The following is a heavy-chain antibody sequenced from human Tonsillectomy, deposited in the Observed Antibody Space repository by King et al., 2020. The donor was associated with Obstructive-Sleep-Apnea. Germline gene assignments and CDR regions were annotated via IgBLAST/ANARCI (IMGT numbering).Heavy chain of an antibody. CDR2: ISDNGHST. CDR1: GFTFSNYA. CDR3: AKRMFGGLWEASHF. D-gene: IGHD3-16*01. Sequence: VQLVESGGGLVQPGGSLRISCAASGFTFSNYAMNWVRQAPGKGLEWVSGISDNGHSTYYADSVKGRFTSSRDNSKNTVYLQMNSLRAEDTAVYYCAKRMFGGLWEASHFWGQGPLVTVSS. V-gene: IGHV3-23*04. J-gene: IGHJ3*01.